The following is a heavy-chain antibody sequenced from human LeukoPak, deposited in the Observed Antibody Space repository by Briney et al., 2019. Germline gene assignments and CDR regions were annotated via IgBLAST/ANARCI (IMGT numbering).Heavy chain of an antibody. V-gene: IGHV3-7*01. J-gene: IGHJ4*02. CDR3: ARDGSSFDY. CDR2: IKGDGSEI. Sequence: GGSLRLSCEASGFTFSNYWMSWVRQAPGKRLEWVANIKGDGSEIYYVDSVKGRFTISRDNDKDSLYLQMNNLRAEDTAVYYCARDGSSFDYWGQGALVTVSS. D-gene: IGHD2-15*01. CDR1: GFTFSNYW.